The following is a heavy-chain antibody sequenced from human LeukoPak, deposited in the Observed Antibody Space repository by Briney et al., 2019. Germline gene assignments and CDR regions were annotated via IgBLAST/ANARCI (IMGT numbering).Heavy chain of an antibody. CDR3: ARHQVRGVLRGKGIDY. Sequence: TPSETLSLTCTVSGGSISSSSYYWGWIRQPPGKGLEWIGEINHSGSTNYNPSLKSRVTISVDTSKNQFSLKLSSVTAADTAVYYCARHQVRGVLRGKGIDYWGQGTLVTVSS. J-gene: IGHJ4*02. CDR2: INHSGST. D-gene: IGHD3-10*01. V-gene: IGHV4-39*01. CDR1: GGSISSSSYY.